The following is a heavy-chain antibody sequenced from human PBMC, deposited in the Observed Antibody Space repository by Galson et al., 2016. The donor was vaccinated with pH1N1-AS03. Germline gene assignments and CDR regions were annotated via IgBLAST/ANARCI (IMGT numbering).Heavy chain of an antibody. J-gene: IGHJ4*02. V-gene: IGHV3-64*01. Sequence: SLRLSCAASGFTFSSYAMHWVRQAPGKGLEYVSAISGNGYSTYYANSVKGRFTISRDNSKSTLFLQMGRLRPEDRAVYHCARGPVSYSNYWFPPPDYWGQGTLVTVSS. D-gene: IGHD6-13*01. CDR1: GFTFSSYA. CDR3: ARGPVSYSNYWFPPPDY. CDR2: ISGNGYST.